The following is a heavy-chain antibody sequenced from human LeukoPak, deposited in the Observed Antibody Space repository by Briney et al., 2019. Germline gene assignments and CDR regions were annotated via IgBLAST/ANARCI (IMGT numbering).Heavy chain of an antibody. CDR3: AHRQSVTSVDY. Sequence: SGPTLVNLTQTLMLTCTFSGFSLTTGAVCVGWVRQPPGKALEWLGFPYGNDDTRYSPSLKRRLTSNYDASKIHVVLTMDNMDPGDTATYYCAHRQSVTSVDYWRQGILVTVSS. D-gene: IGHD4-17*01. CDR2: PYGNDDT. J-gene: IGHJ4*02. V-gene: IGHV2-5*01. CDR1: GFSLTTGAVC.